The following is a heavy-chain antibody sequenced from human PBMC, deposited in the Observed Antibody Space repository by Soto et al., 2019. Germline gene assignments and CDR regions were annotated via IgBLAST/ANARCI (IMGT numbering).Heavy chain of an antibody. J-gene: IGHJ6*02. V-gene: IGHV4-39*01. CDR2: IYYSGST. CDR1: GGSISSSSYY. D-gene: IGHD3-10*01. Sequence: KTSETLSLTCTVSGGSISSSSYYWGWIRQPPGKGLEWIGSIYYSGSTYYNPSLKSRVTISVDTSKNQFSLKLGSVTAADTAVYYCASYLHDYYYGSGSPPGMDVWGQGTTVTVSS. CDR3: ASYLHDYYYGSGSPPGMDV.